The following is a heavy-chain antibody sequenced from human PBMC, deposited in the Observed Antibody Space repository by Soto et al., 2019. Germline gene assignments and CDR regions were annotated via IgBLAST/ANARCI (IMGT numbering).Heavy chain of an antibody. J-gene: IGHJ6*02. Sequence: SETLSLTCAVSGGSISSSNWWSWVRQPPGKGLEWIGEIYHSGSTNYNPSLKSRVTISVDKSKNQFSLKLGSVTAADTAVYYCARGMYSSGWLRYSMDVWGQGTTVTVSS. CDR2: IYHSGST. CDR3: ARGMYSSGWLRYSMDV. D-gene: IGHD6-19*01. CDR1: GGSISSSNW. V-gene: IGHV4-4*02.